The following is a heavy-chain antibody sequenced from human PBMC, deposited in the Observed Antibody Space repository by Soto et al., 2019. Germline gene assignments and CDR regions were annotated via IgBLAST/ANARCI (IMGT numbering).Heavy chain of an antibody. Sequence: QVQLVQSGAEVKKPGASVKVSCEASGYTFIDYYMHWVRQAPGQGFEWMGRISPKSGGTNYAQKFQGRVTMTWDTSLNTAYMELSSLMSEDTAVYYCARDGRSSYSSGWYYFDYWGQGTLVTVSS. J-gene: IGHJ4*02. CDR1: GYTFIDYY. CDR3: ARDGRSSYSSGWYYFDY. D-gene: IGHD6-19*01. V-gene: IGHV1-2*02. CDR2: ISPKSGGT.